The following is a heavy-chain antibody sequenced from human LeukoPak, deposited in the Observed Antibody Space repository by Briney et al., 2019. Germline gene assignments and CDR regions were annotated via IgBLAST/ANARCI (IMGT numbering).Heavy chain of an antibody. Sequence: SETLSLTCTVSGGSISSGGYYWSWIRQHPGKGLEWIGYIYYSGSTYYNPSLKSRVTISVDTSKNQFSLKLSSVTAADTAVYYCARDHKLGELSLGFDYWGQGTLVTVSS. CDR1: GGSISSGGYY. J-gene: IGHJ4*02. CDR3: ARDHKLGELSLGFDY. V-gene: IGHV4-31*03. D-gene: IGHD3-16*02. CDR2: IYYSGST.